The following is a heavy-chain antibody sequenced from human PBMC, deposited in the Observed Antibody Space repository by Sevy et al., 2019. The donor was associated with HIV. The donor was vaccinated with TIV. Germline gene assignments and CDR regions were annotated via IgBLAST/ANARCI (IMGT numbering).Heavy chain of an antibody. CDR3: ARDRDDYASGRRNPYYYYHGMDV. Sequence: GGSLRLSCVGSGFTFKDDFMTWVRQASGKGLEWVSSISSRSTFTYYADSVKGRFTISRDNAQNSMFLQMNSVRPEDTAVYYCARDRDDYASGRRNPYYYYHGMDVWGQGTTVTVSS. CDR2: ISSRSTFT. V-gene: IGHV3-21*01. CDR1: GFTFKDDF. D-gene: IGHD3-10*01. J-gene: IGHJ6*02.